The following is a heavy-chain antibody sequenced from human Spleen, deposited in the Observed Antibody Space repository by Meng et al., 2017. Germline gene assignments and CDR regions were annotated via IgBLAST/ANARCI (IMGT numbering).Heavy chain of an antibody. J-gene: IGHJ4*02. CDR1: GGMFSSSV. D-gene: IGHD6-25*01. Sequence: QGKLVRSGAEVMKPGSSVTVSCKASGGMFSSSVIGWVRQAPGQGLEWMGRINPKSGDTHYAQKFQARVTMTGDTSISTAYMELSGLRSDDTAMYYCARDEDISAAGKLFGDYWGQGTLVTVSS. CDR2: INPKSGDT. V-gene: IGHV1-2*06. CDR3: ARDEDISAAGKLFGDY.